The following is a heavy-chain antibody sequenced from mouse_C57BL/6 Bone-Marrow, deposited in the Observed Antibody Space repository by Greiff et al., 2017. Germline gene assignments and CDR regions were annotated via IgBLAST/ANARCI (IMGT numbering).Heavy chain of an antibody. V-gene: IGHV1-76*01. CDR3: ARLGWLPLDY. CDR2: IYPGSGNT. CDR1: GYTFTDYY. D-gene: IGHD2-3*01. J-gene: IGHJ2*01. Sequence: VKLQESGAELVRPGASVKLSCKASGYTFTDYYINWVKQRPGQGLEWIARIYPGSGNTYYNEKFKGTATLTAEKSSSTAYMQLSSLTSEDSAVYFCARLGWLPLDYWGQGTTLTVSS.